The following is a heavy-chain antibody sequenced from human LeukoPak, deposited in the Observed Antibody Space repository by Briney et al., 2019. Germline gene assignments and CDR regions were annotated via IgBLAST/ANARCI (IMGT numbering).Heavy chain of an antibody. CDR3: ARVVTMVRGMDV. J-gene: IGHJ6*02. CDR2: INAGNGNT. Sequence: ASVKVSCKASGYTFTSYAMHWVRQAPGQRLEWMGWINAGNGNTKYSQKFQGRVTITRDTSASTAYMELSSLRSEDTAVYHCARVVTMVRGMDVWGQGTTVTVSS. V-gene: IGHV1-3*01. CDR1: GYTFTSYA. D-gene: IGHD3-10*01.